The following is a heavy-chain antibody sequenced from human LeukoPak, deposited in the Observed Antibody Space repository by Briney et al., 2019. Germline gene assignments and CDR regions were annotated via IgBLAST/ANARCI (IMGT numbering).Heavy chain of an antibody. CDR3: ARGLALKRYCSGGSCSRRAYYMDV. V-gene: IGHV1-8*03. J-gene: IGHJ6*03. Sequence: ASVKVSCKASGYTFTSYGISWVRRAPGQGLEWMGWISAYNGNTSYAQKFQGRVTITRNTSIGTAYMELSSLRSEDTAVYYCARGLALKRYCSGGSCSRRAYYMDVWGKGTTVTVSS. CDR2: ISAYNGNT. CDR1: GYTFTSYG. D-gene: IGHD2-15*01.